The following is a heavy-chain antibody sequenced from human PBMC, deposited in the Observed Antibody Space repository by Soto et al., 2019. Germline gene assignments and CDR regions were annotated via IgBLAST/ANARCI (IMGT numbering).Heavy chain of an antibody. CDR3: AKNPGYYYDSTGYHFDY. J-gene: IGHJ4*02. D-gene: IGHD3-22*01. Sequence: GGSLRLSCAASGFTFSSYAMSWVRQAPGKGLEWVSAISGSGGSTYYADSVKGRFTISRDNSKNTLYLQMNSLRAEDTAVYYCAKNPGYYYDSTGYHFDYWGQGTQVTVSS. CDR1: GFTFSSYA. CDR2: ISGSGGST. V-gene: IGHV3-23*01.